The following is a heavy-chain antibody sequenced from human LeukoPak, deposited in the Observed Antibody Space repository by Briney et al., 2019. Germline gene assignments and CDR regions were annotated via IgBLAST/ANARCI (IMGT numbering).Heavy chain of an antibody. D-gene: IGHD3-22*01. CDR3: ATYDGSGYLGY. J-gene: IGHJ4*02. V-gene: IGHV3-11*01. CDR2: ITSSGSTI. CDR1: GFTFSSYA. Sequence: GGSLRLSCAASGFTFSSYAMSWIRQAPGKGLEWVSYITSSGSTIYYADSVKGRFTISRDNAKNSLYLQMNSLRAEDTAVYYCATYDGSGYLGYWGQGTLVTVSS.